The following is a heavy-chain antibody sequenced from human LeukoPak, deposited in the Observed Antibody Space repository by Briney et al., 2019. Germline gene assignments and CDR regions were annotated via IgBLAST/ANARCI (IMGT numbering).Heavy chain of an antibody. CDR2: IYPGDSDT. V-gene: IGHV5-51*01. J-gene: IGHJ4*02. D-gene: IGHD3-22*01. Sequence: GASLEISCKGSGYNFTSYWIGWGRQLPGKGLEWRGMIYPGDSDTRYSASFQGQVTISADTSISTAYLQWSSLNASDTAMYYCARRYYYDSSGYYYASFDYWGQGTLVTVSS. CDR1: GYNFTSYW. CDR3: ARRYYYDSSGYYYASFDY.